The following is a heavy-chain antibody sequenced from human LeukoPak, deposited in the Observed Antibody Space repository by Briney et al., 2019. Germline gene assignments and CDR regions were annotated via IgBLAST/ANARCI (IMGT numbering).Heavy chain of an antibody. CDR3: ARDRMTTLNWFDP. CDR1: GYTFTGYY. Sequence: ASVKVSCKASGYTFTGYYMHWVRQAPGQGLEWMGWINPNSGGTNYAQKFQGRATMTRDTSISTAYMELSRLRSDDTAVYYCARDRMTTLNWFDPWGQGTLVTVSS. J-gene: IGHJ5*02. CDR2: INPNSGGT. V-gene: IGHV1-2*02. D-gene: IGHD4-11*01.